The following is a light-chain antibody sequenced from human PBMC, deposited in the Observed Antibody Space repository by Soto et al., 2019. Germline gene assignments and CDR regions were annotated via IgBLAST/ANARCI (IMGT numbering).Light chain of an antibody. Sequence: EIVLTQSPATLSLSPGERATLSCRASQSVKTYLAWYQQKPGLPPRLLIYDASNRATGIPARFSGSGSGTDFTLTISRLEPEDFAVYYCQQYGSSLTFGGGTKVDIK. CDR1: QSVKTY. CDR3: QQYGSSLT. V-gene: IGKV3D-20*01. CDR2: DAS. J-gene: IGKJ4*01.